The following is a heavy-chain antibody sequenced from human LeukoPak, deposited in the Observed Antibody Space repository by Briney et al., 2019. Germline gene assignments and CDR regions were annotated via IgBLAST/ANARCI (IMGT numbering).Heavy chain of an antibody. CDR3: AKDIRVHYFDPRGYLFDP. D-gene: IGHD3-22*01. V-gene: IGHV3-23*01. Sequence: GGSLRLSCAASGFSFSSYSMSWVRQAPGKGPEWVSSIGGSGGGTDYADSVKGHFNISRDNSKKMLYLQMNSLRVEDTAVYYCAKDIRVHYFDPRGYLFDPWGQGTLVTVSS. J-gene: IGHJ5*02. CDR1: GFSFSSYS. CDR2: IGGSGGGT.